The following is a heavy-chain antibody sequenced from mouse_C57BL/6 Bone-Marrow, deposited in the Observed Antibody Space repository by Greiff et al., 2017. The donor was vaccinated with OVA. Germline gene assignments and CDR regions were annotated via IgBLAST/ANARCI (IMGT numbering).Heavy chain of an antibody. J-gene: IGHJ3*01. Sequence: EVKLVESGPGLVKPSQSLSLTCSVTGYSITSGYYWNWIRQFPGNKLEWMGYISYDGSNNYNPSLKNRISITRDTSKNQFFLKLNSVTTEDTATYYCAREGTSFAYWGQGTLVTVSA. CDR2: ISYDGSN. V-gene: IGHV3-6*01. CDR3: AREGTSFAY. CDR1: GYSITSGYY.